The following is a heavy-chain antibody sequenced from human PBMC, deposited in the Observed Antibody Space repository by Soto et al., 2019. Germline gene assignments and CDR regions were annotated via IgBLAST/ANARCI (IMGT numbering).Heavy chain of an antibody. V-gene: IGHV3-30*18. J-gene: IGHJ4*02. CDR2: ISYDGSNK. CDR1: GFTFSSYG. CDR3: AKEGLAGKFDY. Sequence: QVQLVESGGGVVQPGRSLRLSCAASGFTFSSYGMHWVRQAPGKGLEWVAVISYDGSNKYYADSVKGRFTISRDNSKNTLYMKMNSLRAEDTAVYYCAKEGLAGKFDYWGQGTLVTVSS.